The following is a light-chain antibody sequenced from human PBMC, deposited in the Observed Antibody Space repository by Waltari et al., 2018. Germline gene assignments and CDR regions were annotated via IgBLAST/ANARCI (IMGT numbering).Light chain of an antibody. V-gene: IGKV1-39*01. CDR1: QSITNY. J-gene: IGKJ5*01. CDR2: AAS. CDR3: QQSYSMPFT. Sequence: DIQMTKSPSSLFASVGDSVTITCRASQSITNYLNWYQQKPGKAPELLIYAASSLQGGVPSRFSGSGSGTDVTLTISSLQPEDFATYYCQQSYSMPFTFGQGTRLEIK.